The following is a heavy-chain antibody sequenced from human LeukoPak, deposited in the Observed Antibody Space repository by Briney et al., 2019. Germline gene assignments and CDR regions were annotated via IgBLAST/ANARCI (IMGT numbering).Heavy chain of an antibody. D-gene: IGHD3-22*01. CDR1: GFTFSDYY. CDR3: ARWRYYYDSSGYYYFDY. J-gene: IGHJ4*02. Sequence: PGGSLRLSCAASGFTFSDYYMSWIRQAPGKGLERVSYISSSGSTIYYADSVKGRFTISRDNAKNSLYLQMNSLRAEDTAVYYCARWRYYYDSSGYYYFDYWGQGTLVTVSS. CDR2: ISSSGSTI. V-gene: IGHV3-11*01.